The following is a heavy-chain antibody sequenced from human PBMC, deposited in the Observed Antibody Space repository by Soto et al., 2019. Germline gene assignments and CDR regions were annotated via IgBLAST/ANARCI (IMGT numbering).Heavy chain of an antibody. CDR2: TRDNGDT. CDR1: GGSISGFY. CDR3: ARHSANCHGSDCDVDWFAP. Sequence: QVLVQEPGPGLVKQSETLSLTCTVSGGSISGFYWSWIRQPPGQQLEWIGYTRDNGDTDYNRYLRGRVTLSIDTSENQFSLRLSSVTAADTAVYFCARHSANCHGSDCDVDWFAPWGQGSLVTVSS. J-gene: IGHJ5*02. D-gene: IGHD2-21*02. V-gene: IGHV4-59*08.